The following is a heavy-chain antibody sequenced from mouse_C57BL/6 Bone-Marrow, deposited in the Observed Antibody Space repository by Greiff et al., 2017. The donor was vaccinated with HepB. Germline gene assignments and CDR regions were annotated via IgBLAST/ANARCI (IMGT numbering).Heavy chain of an antibody. D-gene: IGHD1-1*01. Sequence: EVKLVESGGGLVQPGGSLKLSCAASGFTFSDYYMYWVRQTPEKRLEWVAYISNGGGSTYYPDTVKGRFTISRDNAKNTLYLQMSRLKSEDTAMYYCARHYYGSSTGYYAMDYWGQGTSVTVSS. J-gene: IGHJ4*01. V-gene: IGHV5-12*01. CDR2: ISNGGGST. CDR1: GFTFSDYY. CDR3: ARHYYGSSTGYYAMDY.